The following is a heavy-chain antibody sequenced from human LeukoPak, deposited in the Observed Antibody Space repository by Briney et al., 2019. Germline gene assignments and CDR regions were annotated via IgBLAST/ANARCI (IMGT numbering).Heavy chain of an antibody. J-gene: IGHJ4*02. CDR1: GFTFSTYW. CDR2: INQDASEI. CDR3: ATDRDNSDWQKRFDS. D-gene: IGHD2-21*02. V-gene: IGHV3-7*01. Sequence: HTGGSLRLSSAASGFTFSTYWMNWYRQAPGKGLEWVGNINQDASEINYVDSVRGRFTISRDNAKNSLHLQMNSLRAEDTAVYYCATDRDNSDWQKRFDSWGQGTLVTVSS.